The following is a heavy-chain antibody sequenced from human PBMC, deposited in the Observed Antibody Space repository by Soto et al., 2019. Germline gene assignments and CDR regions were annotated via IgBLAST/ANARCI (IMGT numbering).Heavy chain of an antibody. D-gene: IGHD6-13*01. V-gene: IGHV4-31*03. CDR2: IYYSGST. CDR1: GGSISSGGYY. J-gene: IGHJ4*02. Sequence: QVQLQESGPGLVKPSQTLSLTCTVSGGSISSGGYYWSWIRQHPGKGLEWIGYIYYSGSTYYNPSLKSRVTISVHTSKNQFSLKLSSVTAADTAVYYCARVPIAAAGFRRQGFDYWGQGTLVTVSS. CDR3: ARVPIAAAGFRRQGFDY.